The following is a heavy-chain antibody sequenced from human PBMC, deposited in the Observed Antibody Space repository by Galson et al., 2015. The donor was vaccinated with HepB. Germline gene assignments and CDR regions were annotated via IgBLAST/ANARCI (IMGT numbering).Heavy chain of an antibody. V-gene: IGHV5-51*01. Sequence: QSGAEVKKPGESLKISCKGSGYSFTSYWIGWVRQMPEKGLEWMGIIYPGDSDTRYSPSFQGQVTISADKSISTAYLQWSSLKASDTAMYYCARHANGVWDGNSNYYYYMDVWGKGTTVTVSS. J-gene: IGHJ6*03. D-gene: IGHD2-8*01. CDR3: ARHANGVWDGNSNYYYYMDV. CDR1: GYSFTSYW. CDR2: IYPGDSDT.